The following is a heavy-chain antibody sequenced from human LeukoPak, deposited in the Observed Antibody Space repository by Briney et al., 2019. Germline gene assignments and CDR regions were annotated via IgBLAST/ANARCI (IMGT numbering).Heavy chain of an antibody. V-gene: IGHV4-59*01. D-gene: IGHD2-15*01. CDR3: VSSSPRYCTGGTCYSSRGFDY. Sequence: SETLSLTCTVSGDSISTYYWSWIRRSPGKGLEWIAYIYYRGTTNYNPSLKSRVTISADTSKTQFSLILSSVTAADTAVYYCVSSSPRYCTGGTCYSSRGFDYWGQGALVTVSS. J-gene: IGHJ4*02. CDR1: GDSISTYY. CDR2: IYYRGTT.